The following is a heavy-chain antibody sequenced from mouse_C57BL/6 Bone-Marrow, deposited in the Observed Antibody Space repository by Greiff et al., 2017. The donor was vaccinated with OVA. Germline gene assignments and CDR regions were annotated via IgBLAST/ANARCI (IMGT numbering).Heavy chain of an antibody. J-gene: IGHJ3*01. V-gene: IGHV7-1*01. CDR3: ARDDYDYDWFAY. CDR2: SRNKANDYTT. CDR1: GFTFSDFY. Sequence: EVQRVESGGGLVQSGRSLRLSCATSGFTFSDFYMEWVRQAPGKGLEWIAASRNKANDYTTEYSASVKGRFIVSRDTSQSILYLQMNALRAEDTAIYYCARDDYDYDWFAYWGQGTLVTVSA. D-gene: IGHD2-4*01.